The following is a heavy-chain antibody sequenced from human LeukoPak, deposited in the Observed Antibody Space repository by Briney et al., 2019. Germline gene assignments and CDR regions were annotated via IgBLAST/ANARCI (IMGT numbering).Heavy chain of an antibody. CDR3: AREGDYVHDY. D-gene: IGHD4-17*01. J-gene: IGHJ4*02. CDR1: GGPFSSYA. V-gene: IGHV1-69*04. CDR2: IIPILGIA. Sequence: SVNVSCKASGGPFSSYAISRVRQAPGPGLEWMGRIIPILGIANYAQKFQGRVTITADKSTSTAYMELSSLRSEDTAVYYCAREGDYVHDYWGQGTLVTVSS.